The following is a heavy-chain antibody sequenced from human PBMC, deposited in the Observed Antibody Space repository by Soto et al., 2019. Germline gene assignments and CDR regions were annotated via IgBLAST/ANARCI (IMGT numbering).Heavy chain of an antibody. Sequence: KPSETLSLTCTVSGGSISSYYWSWIRQPPGKGLEWIGYIYYSGSTNYNPSLKSRVTISVDTSKNQFSLKLSSVTAADTAVYYCARVVVVPAAIGMGSDWFDPWGQGTLVTVSS. CDR2: IYYSGST. CDR1: GGSISSYY. D-gene: IGHD2-2*01. V-gene: IGHV4-59*01. CDR3: ARVVVVPAAIGMGSDWFDP. J-gene: IGHJ5*02.